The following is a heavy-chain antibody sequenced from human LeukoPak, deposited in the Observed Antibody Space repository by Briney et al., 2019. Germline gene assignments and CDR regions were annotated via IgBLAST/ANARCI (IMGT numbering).Heavy chain of an antibody. CDR2: IWYDGSNK. CDR3: ARQYCSGGSCSLSNWFDP. V-gene: IGHV3-33*01. CDR1: GFTFSSYG. D-gene: IGHD2-15*01. J-gene: IGHJ5*02. Sequence: GGSLRLSCAASGFTFSSYGMHWVRQAPGKGLEWVAVIWYDGSNKYYADSVKGRFTISRDNSKNTLYLQMNSLRAEDTAVYYCARQYCSGGSCSLSNWFDPWGQGTLVTVSS.